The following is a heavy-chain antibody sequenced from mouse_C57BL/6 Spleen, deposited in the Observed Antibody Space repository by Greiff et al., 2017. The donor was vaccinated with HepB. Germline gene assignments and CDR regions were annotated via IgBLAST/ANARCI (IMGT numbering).Heavy chain of an antibody. CDR2: IWSGGST. CDR1: GFSLTSYG. CDR3: ARNLEVSSTVVARGYAMDY. Sequence: VKLVESGPGLVQPSQSLSITCTVSGFSLTSYGVHWVRQSPGKGLEWLGVIWSGGSTDYNAAFISRLSISKDNSKSQVFFKMNSLQADDTAIYYCARNLEVSSTVVARGYAMDYWGQGTSVTVSS. D-gene: IGHD1-1*01. V-gene: IGHV2-2*01. J-gene: IGHJ4*01.